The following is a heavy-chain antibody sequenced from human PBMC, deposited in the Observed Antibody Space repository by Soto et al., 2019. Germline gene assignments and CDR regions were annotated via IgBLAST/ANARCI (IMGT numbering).Heavy chain of an antibody. CDR3: ARLTIGVNGFYYLDY. J-gene: IGHJ4*02. Sequence: EVQLVESGGGLVQPGGSLRLSCEASGFTFSDYYMDWVRQAPGKGLEWVGRTTNKANSYTTIYAASVKGRFTISRDDSKNYLYLQMNSLKTEDTAVYYCARLTIGVNGFYYLDYWGQGTLVMVSS. D-gene: IGHD3-10*01. CDR1: GFTFSDYY. V-gene: IGHV3-72*01. CDR2: TTNKANSYTT.